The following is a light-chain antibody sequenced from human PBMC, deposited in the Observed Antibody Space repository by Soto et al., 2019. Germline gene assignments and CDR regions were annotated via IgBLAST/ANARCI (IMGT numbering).Light chain of an antibody. J-gene: IGKJ1*01. V-gene: IGKV1-39*01. Sequence: DVQMTQSPSSLPASVGNRVAITFRTNQTMGSYLNRYQQRPGKASILLIRAAATWQSGVPSRFSGSGSGTDFTLTIRILQPEDFATYYCQQSYNTPRTFGQGTKVDIK. CDR1: QTMGSY. CDR3: QQSYNTPRT. CDR2: AAA.